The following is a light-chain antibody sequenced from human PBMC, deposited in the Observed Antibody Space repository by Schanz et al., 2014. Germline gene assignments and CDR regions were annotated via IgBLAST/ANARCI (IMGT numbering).Light chain of an antibody. J-gene: IGLJ2*01. CDR3: SSYAGSRNLV. Sequence: QSVLTQPPSASGSPGQSVTISCTGTSSDVGGYNFVSWYQQHPGKAPKLMIYEVTKRPSGVPDRFSGSKSGNTASLTVSGLQAEDDADYYCSSYAGSRNLVFGGGTKVTVL. CDR1: SSDVGGYNF. V-gene: IGLV2-8*01. CDR2: EVT.